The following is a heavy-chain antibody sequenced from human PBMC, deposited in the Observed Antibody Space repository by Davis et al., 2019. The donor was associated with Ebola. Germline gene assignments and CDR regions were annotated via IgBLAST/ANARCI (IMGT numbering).Heavy chain of an antibody. D-gene: IGHD3-22*01. CDR2: ISSGGITT. CDR1: GVTFSDYS. V-gene: IGHV3-48*02. Sequence: GESLKISCAASGVTFSDYSMNWVRQAPGKGLEWVSYISSGGITTYYTDSVRGRFTSSRDNAKNSLYLQMNSLRDEDTAVYYCANDFDRVRTWGQGTLVTVSS. CDR3: ANDFDRVRT. J-gene: IGHJ4*02.